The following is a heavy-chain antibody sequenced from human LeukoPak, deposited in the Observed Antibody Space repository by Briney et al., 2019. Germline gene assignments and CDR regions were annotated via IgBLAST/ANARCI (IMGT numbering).Heavy chain of an antibody. CDR1: GFTFLTYA. Sequence: PGGSLRLSCAAFGFTFLTYAIHCVRQAPGKGLGWVSLTSGDGITTYFADSVKGRFTISRDNSKSSLFLQMNSLRTEDTALYYCARDHVYGGADYWGQGTLVTVSS. D-gene: IGHD5/OR15-5a*01. CDR3: ARDHVYGGADY. J-gene: IGHJ4*02. CDR2: TSGDGITT. V-gene: IGHV3-43*02.